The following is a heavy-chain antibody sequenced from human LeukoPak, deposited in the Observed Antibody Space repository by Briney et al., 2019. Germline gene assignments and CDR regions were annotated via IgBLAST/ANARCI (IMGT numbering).Heavy chain of an antibody. D-gene: IGHD6-6*01. V-gene: IGHV1-24*01. Sequence: ASVKVSCKVSGYTLTELSMHWVRQAPGKGLEWMGGFDPEDGETIYAQKFQGRVTITADESTSTAYMELSSLRYEDTAVYYCARDRVWQRGSFDYWGQGTLVTVSS. CDR1: GYTLTELS. J-gene: IGHJ4*02. CDR3: ARDRVWQRGSFDY. CDR2: FDPEDGET.